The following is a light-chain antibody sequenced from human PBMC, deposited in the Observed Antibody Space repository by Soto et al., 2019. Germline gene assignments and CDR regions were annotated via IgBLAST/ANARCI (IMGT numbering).Light chain of an antibody. CDR3: QQRNIWPPVT. CDR2: GAS. J-gene: IGKJ5*01. Sequence: IGLTRSAGTRSLSPVEISTLSCRAGQSVTSSYLALYQQKPGQAPRLLMYGASIRTSGIPDRFSGSGSGTDFTLTISSLEPEDFAVYYCQQRNIWPPVTFGQGTRLEIK. V-gene: IGKV3D-20*02. CDR1: QSVTSSY.